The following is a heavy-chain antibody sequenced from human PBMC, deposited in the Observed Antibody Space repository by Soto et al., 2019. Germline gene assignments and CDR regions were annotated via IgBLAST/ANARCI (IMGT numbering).Heavy chain of an antibody. D-gene: IGHD2-15*01. J-gene: IGHJ6*03. V-gene: IGHV3-23*01. CDR3: AKHGCSYPACYPYYYYVDV. Sequence: EVQLLESGGGLAQPGGSLRLSCAASGFNFSDSALSWVRQATGKGLEWVSSVTVSGDTTYYADSMKGRFTISRDNSKSTVYLQMNSLRAEDTAVYYCAKHGCSYPACYPYYYYVDVWGKGATVTVSS. CDR2: VTVSGDTT. CDR1: GFNFSDSA.